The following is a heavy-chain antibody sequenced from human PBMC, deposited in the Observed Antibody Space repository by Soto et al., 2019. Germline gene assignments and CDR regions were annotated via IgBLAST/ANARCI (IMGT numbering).Heavy chain of an antibody. CDR3: GGQDYGAKGYYFEN. D-gene: IGHD4-17*01. V-gene: IGHV4-59*08. CDR1: GGSISSYY. CDR2: IYYSGST. J-gene: IGHJ4*02. Sequence: TXXTLSLDFTVSGGSISSYYWRWIRQPPGKGLEWIGYIYYSGSTNYNPSLKSRVTISVDTSKTQFSLKMNSVTAADTAVYFCGGQDYGAKGYYFENWGQGALVTVSS.